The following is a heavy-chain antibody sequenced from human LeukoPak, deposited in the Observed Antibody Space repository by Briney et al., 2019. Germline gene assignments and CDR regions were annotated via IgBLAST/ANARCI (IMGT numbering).Heavy chain of an antibody. D-gene: IGHD2-15*01. CDR1: GFTFSSYG. V-gene: IGHV3-48*04. CDR3: ARDGGLGYCSGGSCYSHDAFDI. CDR2: ISSSGSTI. J-gene: IGHJ3*02. Sequence: GSLRLSCAASGFTFSSYGMSWVRQAPGKGLEWVSYISSSGSTIYYADSVKGRFTISRDNAKNSLYLQMNSLRAEDTAVYYCARDGGLGYCSGGSCYSHDAFDIWGQGTMVTVSS.